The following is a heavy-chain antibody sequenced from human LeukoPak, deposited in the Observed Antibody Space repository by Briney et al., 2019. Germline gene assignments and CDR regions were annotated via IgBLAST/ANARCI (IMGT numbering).Heavy chain of an antibody. D-gene: IGHD3-22*01. Sequence: PSETLSLTCAVYGGSFSGYYWSWIRQPPGKGPEWIGEINHSGSTNYNPSLKSRVTISVDTSKNQFSLKLSSVTAADTAVYYCARHVGSSGYYYRYYFDYWGQGTLVTVSS. V-gene: IGHV4-34*01. CDR3: ARHVGSSGYYYRYYFDY. J-gene: IGHJ4*02. CDR2: INHSGST. CDR1: GGSFSGYY.